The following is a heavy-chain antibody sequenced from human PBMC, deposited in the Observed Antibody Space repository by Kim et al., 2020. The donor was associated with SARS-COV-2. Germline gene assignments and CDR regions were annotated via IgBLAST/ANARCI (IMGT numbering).Heavy chain of an antibody. Sequence: GGSLRLSCAASGFTFDDYAMHWVRQAPGKGLEWVSGISWNSGSIGYADSVKGRFTISRDNAKNSLYLQMNSLRAEDTALYYCAKGGVVVAALFDYWGQGTLVTVSS. V-gene: IGHV3-9*01. D-gene: IGHD2-15*01. CDR3: AKGGVVVAALFDY. CDR1: GFTFDDYA. CDR2: ISWNSGSI. J-gene: IGHJ4*02.